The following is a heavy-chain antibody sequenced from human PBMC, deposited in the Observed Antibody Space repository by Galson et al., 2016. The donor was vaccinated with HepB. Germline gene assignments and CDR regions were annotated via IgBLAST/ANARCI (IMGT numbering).Heavy chain of an antibody. CDR2: ISYDGSKK. Sequence: SLRLSCAASGFIFSTYGMHWVRQAPGKGLEWVAVISYDGSKKYYADSAKGRFTISRDNSKNTLYLQMNSLRAEDTAVYYCAKNDILTGYYNFGGAYFGFWGQGTLVTVSS. CDR3: AKNDILTGYYNFGGAYFGF. J-gene: IGHJ4*02. D-gene: IGHD3-9*01. CDR1: GFIFSTYG. V-gene: IGHV3-30*18.